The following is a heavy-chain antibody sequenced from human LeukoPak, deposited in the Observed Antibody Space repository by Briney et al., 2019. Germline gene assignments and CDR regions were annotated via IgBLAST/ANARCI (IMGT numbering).Heavy chain of an antibody. CDR2: IYYSDNT. D-gene: IGHD3-3*01. J-gene: IGHJ6*02. CDR3: ASPALRYYDFWSGAPSEFGMDV. CDR1: GGSISSSSYY. Sequence: SETLSLTCTVSGGSISSSSYYWGWIRPPPGKELVWIVCIYYSDNTYYNPSLKSRVTISVDTSKNQFSLKLSSVTAADTAVYYCASPALRYYDFWSGAPSEFGMDVWGQGTTVTVSS. V-gene: IGHV4-39*01.